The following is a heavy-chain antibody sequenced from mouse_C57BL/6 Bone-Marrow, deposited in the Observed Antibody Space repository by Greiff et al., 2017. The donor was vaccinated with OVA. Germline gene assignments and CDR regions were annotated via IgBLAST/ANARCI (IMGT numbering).Heavy chain of an antibody. D-gene: IGHD2-4*01. J-gene: IGHJ1*01. V-gene: IGHV1-64*01. CDR2: IHPNSGST. CDR3: AKNYDYARDWYFDV. Sequence: PEQGLEWIGMIHPNSGSTNYNEKFKSKATLTVDKSASIAYMQFSSLTSEDSAVYYCAKNYDYARDWYFDVWGAGTTVTVSS.